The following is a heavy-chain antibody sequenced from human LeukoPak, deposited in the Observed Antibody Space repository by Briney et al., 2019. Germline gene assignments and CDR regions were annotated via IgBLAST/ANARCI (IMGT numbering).Heavy chain of an antibody. V-gene: IGHV3-53*01. CDR1: XFTVSSNY. CDR2: IYSGGST. CDR3: ATGYEVY. J-gene: IGHJ4*02. Sequence: XXSXXXXXFTVSSNYMSWVRQAPGKGLEWVSVIYSGGSTYYADSVKGRFTISRDNSKNTLYLQMNSLRAEDTAVYYCATGYEVYWGQGTLVTVSS. D-gene: IGHD5-18*01.